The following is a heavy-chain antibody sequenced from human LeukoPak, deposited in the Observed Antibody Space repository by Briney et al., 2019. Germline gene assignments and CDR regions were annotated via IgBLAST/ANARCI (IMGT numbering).Heavy chain of an antibody. Sequence: SETLSPTCAVYGGSFSGYYWSWIRQPPGKGLEWIGEINHSGSTNYNPSLKSRVTISVDTSKNQFSLKLSSVTAADTAVYYCARNPKYYYDSSGTNAFDIWGQGTMVTVSS. CDR1: GGSFSGYY. J-gene: IGHJ3*02. V-gene: IGHV4-34*01. D-gene: IGHD3-22*01. CDR3: ARNPKYYYDSSGTNAFDI. CDR2: INHSGST.